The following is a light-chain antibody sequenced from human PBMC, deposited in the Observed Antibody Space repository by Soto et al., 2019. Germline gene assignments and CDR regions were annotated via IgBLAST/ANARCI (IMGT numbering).Light chain of an antibody. CDR1: SSDVGGYNY. Sequence: QSALTQPASLSWAPGQSITISCTGTSSDVGGYNYVSWYQQHPGKAPKFMIYDVSNRPSGVSNRFSGSKSGNTASLTISGLQAEDEADYYCCSYTTSNTRQIVFGTGTKVTVL. V-gene: IGLV2-14*01. CDR2: DVS. J-gene: IGLJ1*01. CDR3: CSYTTSNTRQIV.